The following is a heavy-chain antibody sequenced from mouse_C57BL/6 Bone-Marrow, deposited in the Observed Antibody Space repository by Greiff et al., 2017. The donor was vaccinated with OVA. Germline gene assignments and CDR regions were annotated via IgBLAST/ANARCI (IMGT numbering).Heavy chain of an antibody. CDR1: GYTFTSYW. Sequence: QVQLQQSGAELVMPGASVKLSCKASGYTFTSYWMHWVKQRPGQGLEWIGEIDPSDSYTNYNQKFKGKSTLTVDKSSSTAYMQLSSLTSEDSAVYYCAKGSKEGFAYWGQGTLVTVSA. CDR3: AKGSKEGFAY. J-gene: IGHJ3*01. CDR2: IDPSDSYT. V-gene: IGHV1-69*01. D-gene: IGHD1-1*01.